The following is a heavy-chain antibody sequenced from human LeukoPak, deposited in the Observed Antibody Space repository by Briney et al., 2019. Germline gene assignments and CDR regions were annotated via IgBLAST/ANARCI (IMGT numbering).Heavy chain of an antibody. D-gene: IGHD6-6*01. J-gene: IGHJ3*02. V-gene: IGHV4-34*01. Sequence: SETLSLTCSVSDDSITMYYWTWIRQPPGKGLEWIGEINHSGSTNYNPSLKSRVTISVDTSKNQFSLKLSSVTAADTAVYYCARGRRQLVRSSAAFDIWGQGTLVTVSS. CDR2: INHSGST. CDR1: DDSITMYY. CDR3: ARGRRQLVRSSAAFDI.